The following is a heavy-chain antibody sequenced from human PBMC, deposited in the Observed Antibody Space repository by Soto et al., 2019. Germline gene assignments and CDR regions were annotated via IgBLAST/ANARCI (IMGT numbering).Heavy chain of an antibody. D-gene: IGHD2-15*01. CDR3: ARDMVVVVAAAPAFDI. CDR2: IHNSGSP. J-gene: IGHJ3*02. Sequence: SETLSLTCSVSGASIYNGGYFWSWIRQSPGKGLEWIGHIHNSGSPYNNPSLKSRVTISADTSMNQFSLALTSVTAADTAVYYCARDMVVVVAAAPAFDIWGQGTMVTVSS. CDR1: GASIYNGGYF. V-gene: IGHV4-30-4*01.